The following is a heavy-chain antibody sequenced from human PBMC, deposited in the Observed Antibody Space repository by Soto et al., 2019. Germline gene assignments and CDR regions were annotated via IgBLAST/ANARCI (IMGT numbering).Heavy chain of an antibody. Sequence: VGSLRLSCAASGLTFSTSAMHWVRQAPGKELEWVAMISHDGSHEYYGDSVKGRFSVSRDNSHNILHLQMNSLRIEDTAVYFCARNTDHRLVRGWLDPWGQGTLVTVSS. CDR2: ISHDGSHE. D-gene: IGHD3-10*01. J-gene: IGHJ5*02. CDR3: ARNTDHRLVRGWLDP. CDR1: GLTFSTSA. V-gene: IGHV3-30-3*01.